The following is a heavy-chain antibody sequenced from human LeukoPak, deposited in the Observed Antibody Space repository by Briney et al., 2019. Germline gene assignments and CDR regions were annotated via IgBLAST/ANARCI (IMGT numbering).Heavy chain of an antibody. V-gene: IGHV1-69*05. CDR1: GGTFSSYA. CDR2: IIPIFGTA. CDR3: ARDREGGGSYIFDY. Sequence: GASVKVSCKASGGTFSSYAISWVRQAPGQGLEWMGGIIPIFGTANYAQKFQGRVTITTDESTSTAYMELSSLRSDDTAVYYCARDREGGGSYIFDYWGQGTLVTVSS. D-gene: IGHD1-26*01. J-gene: IGHJ4*02.